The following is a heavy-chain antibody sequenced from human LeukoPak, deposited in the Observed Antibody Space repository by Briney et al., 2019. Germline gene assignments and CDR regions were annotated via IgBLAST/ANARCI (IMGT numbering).Heavy chain of an antibody. CDR3: ARDSECSSTSCSTPAP. CDR1: GGSISSSSYY. V-gene: IGHV4-39*07. J-gene: IGHJ5*02. CDR2: IYYSGST. D-gene: IGHD2-2*01. Sequence: SETLSLTCTVSGGSISSSSYYWGWIRQPPGKGLEWIGSIYYSGSTYYNPSLKSRVTISVDTSKNQFSLKLSSVTAADTAVYYCARDSECSSTSCSTPAPWGQGTLVTVSS.